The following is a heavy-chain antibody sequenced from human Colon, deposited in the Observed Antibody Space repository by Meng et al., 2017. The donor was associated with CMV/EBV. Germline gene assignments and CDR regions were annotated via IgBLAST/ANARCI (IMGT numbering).Heavy chain of an antibody. D-gene: IGHD3-22*01. CDR3: TRSYYYDRNGYFYY. J-gene: IGHJ4*02. CDR2: VDPTNGGT. Sequence: QVQLVQSGAEVKKSGASVKVSCTASGYTFTGYYIHWVRQAPGQGLEWMGRVDPTNGGTHYAQTFQGRVTMTTDTSISTAYMELKRLRSDDTAMYYCTRSYYYDRNGYFYYWGQGTLVTVSS. CDR1: GYTFTGYY. V-gene: IGHV1-2*06.